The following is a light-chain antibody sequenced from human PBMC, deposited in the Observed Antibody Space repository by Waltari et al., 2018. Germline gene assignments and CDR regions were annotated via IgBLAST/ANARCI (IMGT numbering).Light chain of an antibody. CDR3: SSYTTTDTPV. CDR2: EVS. Sequence: QSALTQPASVSGSPGQSITISCIGTSSDVGIYNYVSWYQQHPGKAPKLLIYEVSKRPSGVSNRFSASKSGNTASLTISGLQAEDEAHYYCSSYTTTDTPVFGGGTKLTVL. CDR1: SSDVGIYNY. J-gene: IGLJ3*02. V-gene: IGLV2-14*01.